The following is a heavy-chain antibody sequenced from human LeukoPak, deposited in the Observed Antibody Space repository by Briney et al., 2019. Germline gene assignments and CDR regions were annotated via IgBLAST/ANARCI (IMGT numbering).Heavy chain of an antibody. CDR2: VNRDGSET. CDR1: GFALSSHW. V-gene: IGHV3-7*03. CDR3: ARNNGVDV. J-gene: IGHJ6*02. Sequence: GGSLRLSCAASGFALSSHWMTWVRQVPGRGPEWVANVNRDGSETYYLDSVKGRFTISKDNAKNSLYLQMNSLRAEDTALYHCARNNGVDVWGQGTTVIVSS.